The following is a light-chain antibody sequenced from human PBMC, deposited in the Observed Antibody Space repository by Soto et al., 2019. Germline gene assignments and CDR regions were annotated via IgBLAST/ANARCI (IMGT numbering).Light chain of an antibody. Sequence: QSALTQPASVSGSPGQSITISCTGTSSEVGGYNYVSWYRQHPGRAPKLMIYDVSNRPSGVSNRFSGSKSGNTASLTFSGLQAEDEADYYCSSYTRSSTYVFGTGTKVTVL. CDR1: SSEVGGYNY. CDR2: DVS. J-gene: IGLJ1*01. CDR3: SSYTRSSTYV. V-gene: IGLV2-14*01.